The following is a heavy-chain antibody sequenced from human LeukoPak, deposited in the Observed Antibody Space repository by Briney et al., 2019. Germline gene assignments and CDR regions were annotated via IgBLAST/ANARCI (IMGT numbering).Heavy chain of an antibody. J-gene: IGHJ5*02. CDR2: IYYSGST. D-gene: IGHD3-10*01. V-gene: IGHV4-59*12. Sequence: SETLSLTCTVSGGSISSYYWSWIRQPPGKGLEWIGYIYYSGSTNYNPSLKSRVTISVDTSKNQFSLKLSSVTAADTAVYYCARDVRFGELLYIGWFDPWGQGTLVTVSS. CDR1: GGSISSYY. CDR3: ARDVRFGELLYIGWFDP.